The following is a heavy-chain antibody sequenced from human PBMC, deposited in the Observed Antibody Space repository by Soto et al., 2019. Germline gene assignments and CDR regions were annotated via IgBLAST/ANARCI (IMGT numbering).Heavy chain of an antibody. CDR1: GGTFSNYP. Sequence: QVQLVQSGAEVKKPGSSVKVSCKASGGTFSNYPISWVRQAPGQGLEWMGGIIPIFGTVNYAQKFQGRVTITADESTSTAYMELSSLRSEDTAVYYCARGNHRWLPLWYFDLWGRGTLVTVSS. V-gene: IGHV1-69*12. CDR2: IIPIFGTV. D-gene: IGHD5-12*01. J-gene: IGHJ2*01. CDR3: ARGNHRWLPLWYFDL.